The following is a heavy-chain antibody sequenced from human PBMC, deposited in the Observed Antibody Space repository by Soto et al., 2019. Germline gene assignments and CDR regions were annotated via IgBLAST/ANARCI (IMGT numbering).Heavy chain of an antibody. CDR2: IYYSGST. J-gene: IGHJ6*02. D-gene: IGHD2-2*01. Sequence: SETLSLTCTVSGGSISSSSYYWGWIRQPPGKGLEWIGSIYYSGSTYYNPSLKSRVTISVDTSKNQFSLKLSSVTAADTAVYYCATGGFEYQLPHYYYYGMDVWGQGTTVT. CDR1: GGSISSSSYY. CDR3: ATGGFEYQLPHYYYYGMDV. V-gene: IGHV4-39*01.